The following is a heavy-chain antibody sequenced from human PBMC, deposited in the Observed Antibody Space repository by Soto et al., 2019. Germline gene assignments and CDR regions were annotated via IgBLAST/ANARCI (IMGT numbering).Heavy chain of an antibody. CDR3: ASPTREWLPPARDYYYGMDV. CDR1: GGTFSSYA. D-gene: IGHD3-3*01. CDR2: IIHTFGTA. V-gene: IGHV1-69*06. J-gene: IGHJ6*02. Sequence: QVQLVQSGAEVKKPGSSVKVSCKASGGTFSSYAISWVRQAPGQGLEWMGGIIHTFGTANYAQKIQGRVTITADKSTSTAYMELSSLRSEDTAVYYCASPTREWLPPARDYYYGMDVWGQGTTVTVSS.